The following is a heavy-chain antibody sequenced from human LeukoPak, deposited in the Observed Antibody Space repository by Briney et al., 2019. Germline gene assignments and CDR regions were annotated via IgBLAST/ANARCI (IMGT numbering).Heavy chain of an antibody. J-gene: IGHJ4*02. CDR3: VRGNDYGGPHY. Sequence: GGSLRLSCAASGFTLNGYWMSWVRQAPGRGLEWVANIKQDGSERYYVDSVKGRFTISRDNGKNTLFLQMNSLRAEDAAVYYCVRGNDYGGPHYWGQGTLVTVSS. D-gene: IGHD4-23*01. CDR1: GFTLNGYW. V-gene: IGHV3-7*01. CDR2: IKQDGSER.